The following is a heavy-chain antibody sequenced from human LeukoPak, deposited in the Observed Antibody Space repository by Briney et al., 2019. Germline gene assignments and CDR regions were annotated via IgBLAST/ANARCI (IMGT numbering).Heavy chain of an antibody. V-gene: IGHV1-69*05. CDR1: GYTFTSYG. J-gene: IGHJ5*02. D-gene: IGHD6-13*01. CDR2: IIPIFGTA. CDR3: AGARIAAAGTMRWFDP. Sequence: SVKVSCKASGYTFTSYGISWVRQAPGQGLEWMGGIIPIFGTANYAQKFQGRVTITTDESTSTAYMELSRLRSEDTAVYYCAGARIAAAGTMRWFDPWGQGTLVTVSS.